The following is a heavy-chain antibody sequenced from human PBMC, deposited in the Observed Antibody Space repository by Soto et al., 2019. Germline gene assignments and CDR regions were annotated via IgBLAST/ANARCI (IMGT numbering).Heavy chain of an antibody. J-gene: IGHJ5*02. V-gene: IGHV3-48*01. CDR1: GFTFSSYS. D-gene: IGHD6-13*01. CDR2: ISSSSSTI. CDR3: ARHPERIAEIGWFDP. Sequence: EVQLVESGGGLVQPGGSLRLSCAASGFTFSSYSMNWVRQAPGKGLEWVSYISSSSSTIYYADSVKGRFTISRDNAKSSLYLQMNSLRADDTAVYYCARHPERIAEIGWFDPWGQGTLVTVSS.